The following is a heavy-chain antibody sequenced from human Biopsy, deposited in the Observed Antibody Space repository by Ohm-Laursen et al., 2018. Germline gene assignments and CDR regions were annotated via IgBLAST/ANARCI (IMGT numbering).Heavy chain of an antibody. CDR3: AREKGGDPYYFDY. D-gene: IGHD3-10*01. J-gene: IGHJ4*02. Sequence: SLRLSCAASGFTFSTYEMSWVRQAPGKGLEWVSYMSRSGDTIYYADSVKGRFTISRDNAKNSLYLQMNSLRADDTAVYYCAREKGGDPYYFDYWGQGTLVTISS. V-gene: IGHV3-48*03. CDR1: GFTFSTYE. CDR2: MSRSGDTI.